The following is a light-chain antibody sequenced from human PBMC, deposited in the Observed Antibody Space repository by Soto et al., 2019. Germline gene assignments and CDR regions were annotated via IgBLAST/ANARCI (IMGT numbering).Light chain of an antibody. V-gene: IGKV3-15*01. Sequence: EIVMTQSPATLSVSPGERATLSCRASQSVSSNLAWYQQKPGQAPRLLFYGASTRATGIPVRFSASGSGTEFTLTISSLQSEDFAVYYCQQYNDWARGYTFGQGTKLEIK. CDR3: QQYNDWARGYT. J-gene: IGKJ2*01. CDR1: QSVSSN. CDR2: GAS.